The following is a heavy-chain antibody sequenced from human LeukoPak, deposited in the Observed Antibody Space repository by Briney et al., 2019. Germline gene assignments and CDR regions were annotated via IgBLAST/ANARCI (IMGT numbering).Heavy chain of an antibody. D-gene: IGHD3-22*01. CDR3: ARVPYYYDSSGYYPGGAFDI. V-gene: IGHV3-64*01. Sequence: PGGSLRLSCAASGFTFSSYAMHWVRQAPGKGLEYVSAISSNGGSTYYANSVKGRFTISRDNSKNTLYLQMGSLRAEDMAVYYCARVPYYYDSSGYYPGGAFDIWGQGTMVTVSS. CDR1: GFTFSSYA. J-gene: IGHJ3*02. CDR2: ISSNGGST.